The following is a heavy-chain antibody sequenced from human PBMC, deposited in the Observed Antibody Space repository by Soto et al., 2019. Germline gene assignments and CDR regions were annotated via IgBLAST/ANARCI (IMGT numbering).Heavy chain of an antibody. Sequence: SETLSLTCTVSGGSVSSGSYYWSWIRQPPGKGLEWIGYIYYSGSTNYNPSLKSRVTISVDTSKNQFSLQLSSVTAADTAVYYCARDRDCDFWSCGYYYYGMDVWGQGTTVTVSS. CDR2: IYYSGST. CDR3: ARDRDCDFWSCGYYYYGMDV. V-gene: IGHV4-61*01. J-gene: IGHJ6*02. CDR1: GGSVSSGSYY. D-gene: IGHD3-3*01.